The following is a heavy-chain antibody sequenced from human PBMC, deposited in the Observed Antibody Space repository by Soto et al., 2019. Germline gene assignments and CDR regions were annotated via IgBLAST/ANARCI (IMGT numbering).Heavy chain of an antibody. V-gene: IGHV1-3*01. Sequence: QVQLVQSGAELKKPGASVKVSCKASGYTFTSYAIHWVRQAPGQRLEWMGWINAGNGNTKYSQKFQDRVTITRDTSASTAYMELSSLRSEDTAVYYCARDLGGWPNYWGQVNLVTVAS. CDR3: ARDLGGWPNY. CDR2: INAGNGNT. J-gene: IGHJ4*02. D-gene: IGHD6-19*01. CDR1: GYTFTSYA.